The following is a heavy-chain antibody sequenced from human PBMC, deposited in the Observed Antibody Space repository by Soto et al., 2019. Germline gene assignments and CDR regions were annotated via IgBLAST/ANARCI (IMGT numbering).Heavy chain of an antibody. Sequence: PSETLSLTCPVSGGSISSGDYYWSWIRQPPGKGLEWIGYIYYSGSAHYNPSLKSRVTISVDMSKNQFSLKLSSVTAADTAVYYCARVARDSSDAFDIWGQGTMVTVSS. J-gene: IGHJ3*02. D-gene: IGHD3-22*01. CDR1: GGSISSGDYY. CDR3: ARVARDSSDAFDI. CDR2: IYYSGSA. V-gene: IGHV4-30-4*01.